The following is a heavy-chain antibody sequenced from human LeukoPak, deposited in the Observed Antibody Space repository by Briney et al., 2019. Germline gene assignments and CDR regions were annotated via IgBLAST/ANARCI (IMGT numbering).Heavy chain of an antibody. V-gene: IGHV4-59*01. CDR2: IYFSGST. CDR1: GGPINGYY. D-gene: IGHD2-21*01. J-gene: IGHJ6*03. CDR3: ARAGPIYSYHYMDV. Sequence: SETLSLTCIVSGGPINGYYWSWIRQPPGKGLEWIGYIYFSGSTNYNPSLKSRVTLSIDTSKNQMSLKLSSVTAADTAVYYCARAGPIYSYHYMDVWGKGTTVTISS.